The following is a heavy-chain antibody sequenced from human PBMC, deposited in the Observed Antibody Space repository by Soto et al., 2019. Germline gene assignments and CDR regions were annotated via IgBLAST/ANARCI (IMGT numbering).Heavy chain of an antibody. CDR3: ARVNRYDFWSGYYTLYYGMDV. V-gene: IGHV3-7*03. J-gene: IGHJ6*02. D-gene: IGHD3-3*01. CDR1: GFTFSSYW. CDR2: IKQDGSGK. Sequence: GGSLRLSCAASGFTFSSYWMSWVRQAPGKXLEWVANIKQDGSGKYYVDSVKGRFTISRDNAKNSLYLQMNSLRAEDTAVYYCARVNRYDFWSGYYTLYYGMDVWGQGTTVTVSS.